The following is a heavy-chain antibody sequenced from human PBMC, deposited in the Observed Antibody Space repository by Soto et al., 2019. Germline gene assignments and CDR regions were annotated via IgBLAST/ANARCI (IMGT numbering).Heavy chain of an antibody. Sequence: EEQLLESGGGSVQPGGSLRLSCEVSGFTFSSQAMSWVRQSPGKGLEWISVIGGGGGGTFYADSVKGRFIISRDNSKKLVVLQKNSLRGGGPAIYYWAKNPPFGSWWSGQFDPWGQGSPVSLS. CDR3: AKNPPFGSWWSGQFDP. J-gene: IGHJ5*02. D-gene: IGHD3-10*01. CDR2: IGGGGGGT. CDR1: GFTFSSQA. V-gene: IGHV3-23*01.